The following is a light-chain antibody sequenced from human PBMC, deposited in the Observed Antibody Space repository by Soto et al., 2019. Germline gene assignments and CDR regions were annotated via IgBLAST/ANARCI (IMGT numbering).Light chain of an antibody. CDR1: SSDVGGYTY. CDR2: EVT. V-gene: IGLV2-14*01. J-gene: IGLJ2*01. Sequence: QSALTQPASVSGSPGQSITISCTGTSSDVGGYTYVSWYQQHPGKAPKLIIYEVTNRPSGVSNRFSGSKSANTASLTISGLQAEDEADYYCSSYTSSSTLVLFGGGTKVTVL. CDR3: SSYTSSSTLVL.